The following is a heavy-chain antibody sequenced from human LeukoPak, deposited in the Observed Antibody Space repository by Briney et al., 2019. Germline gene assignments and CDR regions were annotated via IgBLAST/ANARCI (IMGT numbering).Heavy chain of an antibody. CDR3: ARAGGSSWYVSLYY. V-gene: IGHV1-69*04. J-gene: IGHJ4*02. CDR2: IIPNIGTP. Sequence: SVKVSCKASGGTFSSNVISWVRQAPGQGLEWMGRIIPNIGTPDYAQKYQGRVTITADKSTNTAYMELTSLKTDDTAVYYCARAGGSSWYVSLYYWGQGTLVTVSS. D-gene: IGHD6-13*01. CDR1: GGTFSSNV.